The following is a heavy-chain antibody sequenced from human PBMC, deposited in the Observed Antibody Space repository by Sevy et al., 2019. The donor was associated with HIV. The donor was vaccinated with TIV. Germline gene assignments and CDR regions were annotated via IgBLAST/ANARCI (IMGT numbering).Heavy chain of an antibody. Sequence: ASVKVSCKASGYTFTSYAMNWVRQAPGQGLEWMGWINTNTGNPTYAQGFTGRFVFSLDTSVSTAYLQISSLKAEDTAVYYCASGADITIFGVDDYWGQGSLVTVFS. CDR3: ASGADITIFGVDDY. V-gene: IGHV7-4-1*02. CDR2: INTNTGNP. J-gene: IGHJ4*02. CDR1: GYTFTSYA. D-gene: IGHD3-3*01.